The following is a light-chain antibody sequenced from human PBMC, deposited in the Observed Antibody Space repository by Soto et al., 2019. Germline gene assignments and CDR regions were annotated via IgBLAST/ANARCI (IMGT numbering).Light chain of an antibody. Sequence: QSALTQPASVSGSPGQSITISCTGASSDVGAYNYVSWYQQHPGKAPKLMIFDVSSRPSGVSDRFSGSKSCNTASLTISGLQAEDEADYYCSSYTTSLTYVFGTGTKVTVL. CDR2: DVS. J-gene: IGLJ1*01. CDR1: SSDVGAYNY. CDR3: SSYTTSLTYV. V-gene: IGLV2-14*03.